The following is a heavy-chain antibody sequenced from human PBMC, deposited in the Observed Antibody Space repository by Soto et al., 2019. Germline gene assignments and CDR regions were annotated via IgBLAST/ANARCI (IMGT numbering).Heavy chain of an antibody. CDR2: IKQDGSNK. V-gene: IGHV3-7*04. CDR1: GFTLSGYW. J-gene: IGHJ4*02. Sequence: ESGGGLVQPGGSLRLTCAASGFTLSGYWMSWVRQAPGKGLEWVANIKQDGSNKYYVDSVRGRFTISRDNAKNSLYLQMNSRTAEDTALYYCGRGGGNFDQWGQGTLVTVSS. D-gene: IGHD3-16*01. CDR3: GRGGGNFDQ.